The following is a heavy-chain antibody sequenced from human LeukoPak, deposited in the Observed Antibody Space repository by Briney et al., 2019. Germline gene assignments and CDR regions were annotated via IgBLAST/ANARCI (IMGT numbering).Heavy chain of an antibody. D-gene: IGHD6-19*01. J-gene: IGHJ5*02. CDR1: GFXFKNYG. CDR2: ISYDGNNK. Sequence: GKSLRLSREASGFXFKNYGMHWVRQAPGKGLEWVAVISYDGNNKYYADSVKGRFTISRDNSKNTLDLQMNSLRVEDTAMYFCAKVPGREGNSGPDLDPWGQGTLVIVSS. V-gene: IGHV3-30*18. CDR3: AKVPGREGNSGPDLDP.